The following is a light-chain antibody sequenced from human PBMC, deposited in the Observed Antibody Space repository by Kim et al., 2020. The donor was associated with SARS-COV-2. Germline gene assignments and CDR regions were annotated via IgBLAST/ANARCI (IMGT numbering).Light chain of an antibody. J-gene: IGKJ4*01. Sequence: EIVMTQSPATLSVSPGERVILSCRASQDIRNNLAWYQQKLGQAPRLLIHGASIRATGIPARFSGSGSGTEFTLTISSLQSEDLAVYYCQQYDIWPPLTFGGGTKVDIK. CDR2: GAS. CDR3: QQYDIWPPLT. V-gene: IGKV3-15*01. CDR1: QDIRNN.